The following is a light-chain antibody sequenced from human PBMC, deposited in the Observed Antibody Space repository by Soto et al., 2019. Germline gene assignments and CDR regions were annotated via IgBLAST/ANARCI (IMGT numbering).Light chain of an antibody. CDR3: CSYTSSSTLYV. CDR2: EVS. J-gene: IGLJ1*01. CDR1: SSDVGGYNY. Sequence: QSVLTQPASVSGSPGQSITISCTGTSSDVGGYNYVSWYQQHPGKAPKLMIYEVSNRPSGVSNRFSGSKSGNTASLTISGLQAEDEADYYCCSYTSSSTLYVFXTGTKVTVL. V-gene: IGLV2-14*01.